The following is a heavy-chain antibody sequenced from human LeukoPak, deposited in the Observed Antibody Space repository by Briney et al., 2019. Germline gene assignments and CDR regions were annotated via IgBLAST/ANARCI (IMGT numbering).Heavy chain of an antibody. CDR1: GYTFTRYD. V-gene: IGHV1-8*01. D-gene: IGHD6-6*01. J-gene: IGHJ6*03. CDR2: MNPNSGNT. Sequence: ASVKVSCKASGYTFTRYDINWVRQATGQGLEWMGWMNPNSGNTGYAQKFQGRVTMTRNTSISTAYMELSSLRSEDTAVYYCAREGSIAARRYYYYYMDVWGKGTTVTVSS. CDR3: AREGSIAARRYYYYYMDV.